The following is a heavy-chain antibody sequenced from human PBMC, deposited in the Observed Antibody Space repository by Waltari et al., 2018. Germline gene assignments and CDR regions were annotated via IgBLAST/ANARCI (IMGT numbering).Heavy chain of an antibody. D-gene: IGHD2-21*02. CDR3: AKDIELRGDSEKDY. Sequence: QVQLVESGGGVVQPGGSLRLSCAASGFTFSSDGMHWVRQAPGKGLEWVAFIRYDGSNKYYADSVKGRFTISRDNSKNTLYLQMNSLRAEDTAVYYCAKDIELRGDSEKDYWGQGTLVTVSS. J-gene: IGHJ4*02. CDR1: GFTFSSDG. CDR2: IRYDGSNK. V-gene: IGHV3-30*02.